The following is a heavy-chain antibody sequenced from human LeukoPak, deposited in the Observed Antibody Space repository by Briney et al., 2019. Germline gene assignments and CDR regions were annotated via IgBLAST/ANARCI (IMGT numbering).Heavy chain of an antibody. V-gene: IGHV3-23*01. CDR3: SKDFTVTTVGYFHY. J-gene: IGHJ1*01. CDR1: GFTFSTYA. D-gene: IGHD4-17*01. Sequence: GGSLRLSCAASGFTFSTYAMSWVRQAPGKGLEWVSSIRSGGNTYYADSVKGRFTISRDNSKNTLFLQLNSLRAENTAVYFCSKDFTVTTVGYFHYWGQGTLVTVSS. CDR2: IRSGGNT.